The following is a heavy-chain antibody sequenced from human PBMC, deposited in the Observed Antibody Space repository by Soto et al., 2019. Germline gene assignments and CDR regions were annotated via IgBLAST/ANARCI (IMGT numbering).Heavy chain of an antibody. D-gene: IGHD6-19*01. J-gene: IGHJ4*02. CDR3: ASDTSGWIPDAH. CDR2: IGRDGTGA. V-gene: IGHV3-74*01. Sequence: GGSLRLSCAASGFTFSNYWMHWVRQAPGKGLVWVSRIGRDGTGAGYADSVKGRFTISRDNAQNMLYLEMTSLGVDVTAVYYCASDTSGWIPDAHWGQGTLVTVSS. CDR1: GFTFSNYW.